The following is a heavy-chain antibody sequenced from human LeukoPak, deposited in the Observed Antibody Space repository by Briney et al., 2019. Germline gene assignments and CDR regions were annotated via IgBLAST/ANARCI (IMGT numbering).Heavy chain of an antibody. CDR2: INPNSGGT. CDR1: GYTFTSYY. Sequence: ASVKVSCKASGYTFTSYYMHWVRQAPGQGLEWMGWINPNSGGTNYAQKFQGRVTMTRDTSISTAYMELSRLRSDDTAVYYCARGDCSSTSCYVDYWGQGTLVTVSS. J-gene: IGHJ4*02. D-gene: IGHD2-2*01. CDR3: ARGDCSSTSCYVDY. V-gene: IGHV1-2*02.